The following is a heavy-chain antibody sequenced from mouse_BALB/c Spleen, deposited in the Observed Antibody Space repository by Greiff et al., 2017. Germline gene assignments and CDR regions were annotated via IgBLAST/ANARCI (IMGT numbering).Heavy chain of an antibody. Sequence: EVMLVESGGDLVKPGGSLKLSCAASGFTFSSYGMSWVRQTPDKRLEWVATISSGGSYTYYPDSVKGRFTISRDNAKNTLYLQMSSLKSEDTAMYYCARYYGYDDGAWFAYWGQGTLVTVSA. CDR3: ARYYGYDDGAWFAY. CDR2: ISSGGSYT. J-gene: IGHJ3*01. CDR1: GFTFSSYG. V-gene: IGHV5-6*01. D-gene: IGHD2-2*01.